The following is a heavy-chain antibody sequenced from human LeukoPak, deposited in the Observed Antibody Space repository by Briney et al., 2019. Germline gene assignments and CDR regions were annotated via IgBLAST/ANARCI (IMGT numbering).Heavy chain of an antibody. CDR1: GFTFSNAW. CDR2: IKQDGSEK. V-gene: IGHV3-7*03. D-gene: IGHD6-13*01. Sequence: QPGGSLRLSCAASGFTFSNAWMSWVRQAPGKGLEWVANIKQDGSEKYYVDSVKGRFTISRDNAKNSLYLQMNSLRAEDTAVYYCARGVLAILAAAGTGWFDPWGQGTLVTVSS. J-gene: IGHJ5*02. CDR3: ARGVLAILAAAGTGWFDP.